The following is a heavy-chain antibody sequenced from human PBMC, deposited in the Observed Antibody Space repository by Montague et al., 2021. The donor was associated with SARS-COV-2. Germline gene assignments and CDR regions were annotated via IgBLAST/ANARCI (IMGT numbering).Heavy chain of an antibody. CDR2: IYYSGST. Sequence: SETLSLTCTVSGGSISSSSYYWGWIRQPPGKGLEWIGSIYYSGSTYYNPSLKSRVPISVDTSKNQFSLKLSSVTAADTAVYYCARVGRQQLVRLSGMDVRGQGTTVTVSS. D-gene: IGHD6-13*01. CDR3: ARVGRQQLVRLSGMDV. V-gene: IGHV4-39*07. J-gene: IGHJ6*02. CDR1: GGSISSSSYY.